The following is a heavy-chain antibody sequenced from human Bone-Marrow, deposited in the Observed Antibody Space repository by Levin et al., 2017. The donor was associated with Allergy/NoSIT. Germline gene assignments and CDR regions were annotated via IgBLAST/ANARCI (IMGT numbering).Heavy chain of an antibody. CDR1: AYSISSGYY. V-gene: IGHV4-38-2*01. CDR3: ARAPTVDYNWFDP. J-gene: IGHJ5*02. D-gene: IGHD4-23*01. CDR2: IYHSGST. Sequence: SQTLSLTCAVSAYSISSGYYWGWIRQPPGKGLEWIGTIYHSGSTYYNPSLKSRVTISVDTSKNQFSLKLSSVTAADTAVYYCARAPTVDYNWFDPWGQGTLVTVSS.